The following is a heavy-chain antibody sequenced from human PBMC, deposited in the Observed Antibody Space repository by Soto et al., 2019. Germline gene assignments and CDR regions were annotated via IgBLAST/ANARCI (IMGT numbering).Heavy chain of an antibody. CDR2: IVVGSGNT. D-gene: IGHD3-3*01. J-gene: IGHJ5*02. Sequence: SVKVSGKASGFTFTSSAVQWVRQALVQGLEWIGWIVVGSGNTNYAQKFQERVTITRDMSTSTAYMELSSLRSEDTAVYYCAADLYYDFWSGPGWFDPWGQGTLVTVSS. V-gene: IGHV1-58*01. CDR3: AADLYYDFWSGPGWFDP. CDR1: GFTFTSSA.